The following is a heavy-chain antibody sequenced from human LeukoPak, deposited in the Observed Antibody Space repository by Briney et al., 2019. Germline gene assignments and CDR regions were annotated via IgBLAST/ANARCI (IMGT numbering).Heavy chain of an antibody. CDR3: AKADGDFDWLLLSTYYYYYGMDV. D-gene: IGHD3-9*01. CDR1: GFTFSSYA. V-gene: IGHV3-23*01. Sequence: GGSLRLSCAVSGFTFSSYAMSWVRQAPGKGLEWVSAIRGGDGSSYYTDSVKGRFTISRDNSKNTLYLQMNSLRAEDTAVYYCAKADGDFDWLLLSTYYYYYGMDVWGQGTTVTVSS. CDR2: IRGGDGSS. J-gene: IGHJ6*02.